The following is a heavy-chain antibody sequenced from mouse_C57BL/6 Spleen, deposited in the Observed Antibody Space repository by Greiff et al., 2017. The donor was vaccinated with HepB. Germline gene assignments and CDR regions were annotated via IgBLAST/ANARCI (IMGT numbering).Heavy chain of an antibody. V-gene: IGHV1-4*01. D-gene: IGHD2-4*01. CDR1: GYTFTSYT. CDR3: ARPTEYDYDEAMDY. CDR2: INPSSGYT. J-gene: IGHJ4*01. Sequence: QVQLQQSRAELARPGASVKMSCKASGYTFTSYTMHWVKQRPGQGLEWIGYINPSSGYTKYNQKFKDKATLTADKSSSTAYMQLSSLTSEDSAVYYCARPTEYDYDEAMDYWGQGTSVTVSS.